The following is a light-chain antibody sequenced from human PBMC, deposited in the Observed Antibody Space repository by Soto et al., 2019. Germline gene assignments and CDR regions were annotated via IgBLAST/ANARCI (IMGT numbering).Light chain of an antibody. CDR1: SSDVGGYNC. Sequence: QSVLTQTASASGAPGQSITISCTGTSSDVGGYNCVSWYQQHPGKAPKLMIYEVSNRPSGVPNRFSGSKSGNTAPLTISGLQAEDEADYYCTSYTSSSTPGFGTGTKVTVL. J-gene: IGLJ1*01. CDR3: TSYTSSSTPG. CDR2: EVS. V-gene: IGLV2-14*01.